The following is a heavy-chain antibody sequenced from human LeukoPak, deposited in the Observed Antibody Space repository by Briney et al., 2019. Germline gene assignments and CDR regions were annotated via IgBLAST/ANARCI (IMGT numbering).Heavy chain of an antibody. CDR3: ARDSDGYNQFDY. CDR2: INPSGGST. CDR1: GYTFTSYY. D-gene: IGHD5-24*01. J-gene: IGHJ4*02. V-gene: IGHV1-46*01. Sequence: ASVKVSCKASGYTFTSYYMHWVRQAPGQGLEWMGIINPSGGSTSYAQKFQGRVTITADESTSTAYMELSSLRSGDTAVYYCARDSDGYNQFDYWGQGTLVTVSS.